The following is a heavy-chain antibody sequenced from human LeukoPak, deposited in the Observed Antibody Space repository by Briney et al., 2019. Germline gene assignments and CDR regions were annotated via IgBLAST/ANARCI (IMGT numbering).Heavy chain of an antibody. J-gene: IGHJ5*02. D-gene: IGHD6-19*01. Sequence: SQTLSLTCAISGDSVSSNSAAWNWIRQSPSRGLEWLGRTYYRSKWYNDYAVSVKSRITINPDTSKNQFSLRLNSVTPEDTAVYYCARGGSSGWYVPSRNWFDPWGQGTLVTVSS. CDR2: TYYRSKWYN. CDR1: GDSVSSNSAA. V-gene: IGHV6-1*01. CDR3: ARGGSSGWYVPSRNWFDP.